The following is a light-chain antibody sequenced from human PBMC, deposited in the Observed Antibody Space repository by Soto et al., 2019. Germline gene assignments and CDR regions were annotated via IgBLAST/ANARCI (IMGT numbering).Light chain of an antibody. Sequence: DMVMTQSPATLSVSPGERATLSCRASQSVSSSLAWYQQKPGRSPRLLIYGASTRAIGIPARFSGSGSGTDFTLTISRLEPEDFAVYYCQQYGTSSGLLTFGPGTKVDIK. V-gene: IGKV3-15*01. CDR1: QSVSSS. CDR3: QQYGTSSGLLT. J-gene: IGKJ3*01. CDR2: GAS.